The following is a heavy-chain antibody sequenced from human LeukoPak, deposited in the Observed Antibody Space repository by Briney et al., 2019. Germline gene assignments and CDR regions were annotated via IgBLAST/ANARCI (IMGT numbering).Heavy chain of an antibody. CDR2: ISGSGDRT. D-gene: IGHD2-21*01. CDR3: AKDPFVYYGLDV. J-gene: IGHJ6*04. V-gene: IGHV3-23*01. CDR1: GLRFSSYA. Sequence: GGSLRLSCAGSGLRFSSYAMTWVRQAPGKGLEWVSAISGSGDRTYYADSVKGRFTISRDNSKNTLYLQMNSLRAEDTAVYCCAKDPFVYYGLDVWGKGTTVTVSS.